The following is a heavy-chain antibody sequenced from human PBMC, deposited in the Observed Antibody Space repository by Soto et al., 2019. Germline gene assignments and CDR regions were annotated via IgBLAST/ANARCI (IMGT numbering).Heavy chain of an antibody. V-gene: IGHV3-30-3*01. CDR2: ISYDGNTK. D-gene: IGHD5-12*01. CDR1: GFIFSGYA. Sequence: QVQLVESGGGVVQPGRSLRLSCAASGFIFSGYAMHWVRQAPGKGLEWVAVISYDGNTKYYADSVKGRFTLSKDNSKNTVYVQMNNLSAEATAIYYCAKETSAYEIDYWGQGTLVNVSS. CDR3: AKETSAYEIDY. J-gene: IGHJ4*02.